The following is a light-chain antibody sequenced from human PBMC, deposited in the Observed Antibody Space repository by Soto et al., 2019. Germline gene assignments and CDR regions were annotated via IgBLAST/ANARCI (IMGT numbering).Light chain of an antibody. J-gene: IGKJ4*01. CDR2: DVS. Sequence: EIVLTQSPATLSLSPGERATLSCRASQSISSYLAWLQQKPGQAPRLLIYDVSNRATGIPARFSGSGSGTAFTLTISSLEPEDFAVYYCQQRSKWPLTFGGGTKVEIK. V-gene: IGKV3-11*01. CDR1: QSISSY. CDR3: QQRSKWPLT.